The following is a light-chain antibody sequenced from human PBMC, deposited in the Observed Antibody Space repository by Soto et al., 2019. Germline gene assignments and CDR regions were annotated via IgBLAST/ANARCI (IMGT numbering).Light chain of an antibody. CDR1: SSNIGSNT. CDR2: SNN. Sequence: QSVLTQPPSASGTPGQRVTISCSGSSSNIGSNTVNWYQQLPGTAPKLFIYSNNQRPSGVPDRFSGSKSGTSASLAISGLHSEDEADYYCAAWDDSLNGPVFGTGTKVTVL. J-gene: IGLJ1*01. CDR3: AAWDDSLNGPV. V-gene: IGLV1-44*01.